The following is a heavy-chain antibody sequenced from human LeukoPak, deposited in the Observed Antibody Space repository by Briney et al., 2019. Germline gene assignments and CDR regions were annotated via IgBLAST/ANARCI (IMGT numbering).Heavy chain of an antibody. V-gene: IGHV2-26*01. CDR3: ARIPGYSYGRRHAFDI. CDR2: VFSNDEK. CDR1: GFSLSETRMG. Sequence: SGPTLVNPTETLTLTCTVSGFSLSETRMGVSWIRQPPGKALEWLAYVFSNDEKSYTTSLKSRLTISRDTSKSQVVLSMTNMDPVDTATYYCARIPGYSYGRRHAFDIWGPGTMVTVS. D-gene: IGHD5-18*01. J-gene: IGHJ3*02.